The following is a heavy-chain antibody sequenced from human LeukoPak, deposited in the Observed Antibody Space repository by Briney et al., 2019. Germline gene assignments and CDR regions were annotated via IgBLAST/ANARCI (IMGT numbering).Heavy chain of an antibody. J-gene: IGHJ4*02. Sequence: PSETLSLTCAVYGGSFSGYYWSWIRQPPGKGLEWIGEINHRGSTNYNPSLKSRVTISVDTSKNQFSLKLSSVTAADTAVYYCARTSWIAPLVRTPDAYDYWGQGTLVTVSS. CDR2: INHRGST. V-gene: IGHV4-34*01. CDR1: GGSFSGYY. D-gene: IGHD6-13*01. CDR3: ARTSWIAPLVRTPDAYDY.